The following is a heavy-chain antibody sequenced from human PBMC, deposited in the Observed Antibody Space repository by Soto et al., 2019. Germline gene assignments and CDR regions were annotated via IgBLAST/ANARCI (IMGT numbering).Heavy chain of an antibody. J-gene: IGHJ6*02. CDR1: GGSISSYY. CDR2: IYYSGST. D-gene: IGHD3-3*01. Sequence: SETLSLTCTVSGGSISSYYWSWIRQPPGKGLEWIGYIYYSGSTNYNPSLKSRVTISVDTSKNQFSLKLSSVTAADTAVYYCARSPVYYDFWSGPLYYYYGMDVWGEGTTVTVS. CDR3: ARSPVYYDFWSGPLYYYYGMDV. V-gene: IGHV4-59*01.